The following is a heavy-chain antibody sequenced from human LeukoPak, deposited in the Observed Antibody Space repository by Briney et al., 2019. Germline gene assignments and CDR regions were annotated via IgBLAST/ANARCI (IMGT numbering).Heavy chain of an antibody. CDR1: GYTFTTYD. CDR2: MNPNSGNT. CDR3: ARDSSGRDVPLPYYYYMDV. D-gene: IGHD6-19*01. V-gene: IGHV1-8*01. J-gene: IGHJ6*03. Sequence: ASVKVSCKASGYTFTTYDINWVRQATGQGLEWMGWMNPNSGNTGYTQKFQGRVTMTRNTSISTAYMELSSLRSEDTAVYYCARDSSGRDVPLPYYYYMDVWGKGTTVTVSS.